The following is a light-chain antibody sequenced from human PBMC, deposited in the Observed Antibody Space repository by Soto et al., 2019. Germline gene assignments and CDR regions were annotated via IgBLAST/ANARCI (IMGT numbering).Light chain of an antibody. Sequence: DIQMTQSPSSVSASVGDRVTITCRASQGISRFLAWYQQKSGKAPKFLIYAASSLQSGVLSRFSGSGSGTDFTLTINSLQPEDFATYYCQQTNSFPYTFGQVTKVEIK. J-gene: IGKJ2*01. CDR2: AAS. CDR3: QQTNSFPYT. V-gene: IGKV1-12*01. CDR1: QGISRF.